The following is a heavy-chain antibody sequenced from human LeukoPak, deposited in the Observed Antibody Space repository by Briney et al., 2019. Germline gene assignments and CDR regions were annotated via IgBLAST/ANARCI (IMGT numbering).Heavy chain of an antibody. J-gene: IGHJ4*02. V-gene: IGHV3-43*02. CDR3: AKDIGDPEYSSGPLGY. CDR2: ISGDGGST. Sequence: GGSLILSCAASGFTFDDYAMHWVRQAPGKGLEWVSLISGDGGSTYYADSVKGRFTISRDNSKNSLYLQMNSLRTEDTALYYCAKDIGDPEYSSGPLGYWGQGTLVTVSS. CDR1: GFTFDDYA. D-gene: IGHD6-19*01.